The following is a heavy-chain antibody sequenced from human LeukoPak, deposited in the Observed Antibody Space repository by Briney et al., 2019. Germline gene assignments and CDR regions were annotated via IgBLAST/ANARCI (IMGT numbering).Heavy chain of an antibody. V-gene: IGHV3-74*01. CDR1: GFTFSSYW. CDR2: INSDGSST. J-gene: IGHJ6*02. Sequence: PGGSLRLSCAASGFTFSSYWMHWVRQAPGKGLVWVSCINSDGSSTTYADSVKGRFTISRDNAKNTLYLQMNSLRAEDTAVYYCARGRHIVVAIDYYGMDVWGRGTTVTVSS. D-gene: IGHD2-15*01. CDR3: ARGRHIVVAIDYYGMDV.